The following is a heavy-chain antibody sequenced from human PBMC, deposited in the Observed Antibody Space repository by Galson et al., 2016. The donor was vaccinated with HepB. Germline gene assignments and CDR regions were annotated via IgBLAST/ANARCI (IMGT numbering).Heavy chain of an antibody. J-gene: IGHJ6*02. CDR1: GFRFSDYN. CDR2: ISASSGTI. V-gene: IGHV3-48*01. CDR3: ARPYTYYFGSGSYFDVLHYGMDV. D-gene: IGHD3-10*01. Sequence: CAASGFRFSDYNMNWVRQAPGRGLEWVAYISASSGTIYYADSVKGRFTISRDNANNSLSLQMSSLRAEDTAFYYCARPYTYYFGSGSYFDVLHYGMDVWGQGTTVTVSS.